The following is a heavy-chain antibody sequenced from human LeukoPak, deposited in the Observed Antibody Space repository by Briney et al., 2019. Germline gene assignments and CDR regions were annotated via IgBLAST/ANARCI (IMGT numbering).Heavy chain of an antibody. CDR3: ARVNWVGAFDI. Sequence: PGGSLRLSCATSGFTFSSYAMSWIRQAPGKGLEWVSYISNSGNTIYYADSVKGRFTISRDNAKNSLYLQMNSLRAEDTAVYYCARVNWVGAFDIWGQGTMVTVSS. D-gene: IGHD1-1*01. CDR2: ISNSGNTI. J-gene: IGHJ3*02. V-gene: IGHV3-11*01. CDR1: GFTFSSYA.